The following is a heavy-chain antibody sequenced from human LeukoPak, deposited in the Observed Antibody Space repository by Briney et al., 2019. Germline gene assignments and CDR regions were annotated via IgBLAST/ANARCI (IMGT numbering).Heavy chain of an antibody. CDR1: GFTFSSYW. CDR2: IKQDGSEK. D-gene: IGHD3-3*01. Sequence: PGGSLRLSCAASGFTFSSYWMSWVRQAPGKGLERVANIKQDGSEKYYVDSVKGRFTISRDNAKHSLYLQMNSLRAEDTAVYYCARCDTYYDFWSGYAQNWFDPWGQGTLVTVSS. V-gene: IGHV3-7*01. CDR3: ARCDTYYDFWSGYAQNWFDP. J-gene: IGHJ5*02.